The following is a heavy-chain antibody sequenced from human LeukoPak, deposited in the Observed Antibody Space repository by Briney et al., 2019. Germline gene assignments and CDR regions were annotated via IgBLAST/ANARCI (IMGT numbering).Heavy chain of an antibody. CDR3: ASGRGYSYGYALYYYYGMDV. J-gene: IGHJ6*02. CDR1: GGSISSYY. V-gene: IGHV4-4*07. CDR2: IYTSGST. D-gene: IGHD5-18*01. Sequence: SETLSLTCTVSGGSISSYYWSWIRQPAGKGLEWIGRIYTSGSTNYNPSLKSRVTMSVDTSKNQFSLKLSSVTAADTAVYYCASGRGYSYGYALYYYYGMDVWGQGTTVTVSS.